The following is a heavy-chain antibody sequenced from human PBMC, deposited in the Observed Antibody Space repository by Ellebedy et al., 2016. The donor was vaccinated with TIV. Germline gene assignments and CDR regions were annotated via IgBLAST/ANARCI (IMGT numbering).Heavy chain of an antibody. Sequence: GESLKISCKGSGYYFTNSWISWVRQVPGKGLEWMGKIDPRNSYTEYNPSFQGHVTFSAARSITTAFLQWNSLKASDTAMYYCARFISWFDPWGQGTLVTVSS. CDR3: ARFISWFDP. V-gene: IGHV5-10-1*01. CDR2: IDPRNSYT. D-gene: IGHD3-10*01. J-gene: IGHJ5*02. CDR1: GYYFTNSW.